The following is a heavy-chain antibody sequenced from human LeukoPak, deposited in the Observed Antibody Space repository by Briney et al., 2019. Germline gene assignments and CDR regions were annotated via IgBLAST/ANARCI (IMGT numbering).Heavy chain of an antibody. J-gene: IGHJ4*02. CDR1: GYTFTGYY. V-gene: IGHV1-2*02. D-gene: IGHD2-8*01. Sequence: GASVKVSCRASGYTFTGYYLHWVRQAPGQGLEWMGWINPNSGGTNYAQKFQGRVTMTRDTSISTAYMELSSLTSDDTAVYYCARAPTIQRYCANGVCYLAYWGQGTLVTVSS. CDR2: INPNSGGT. CDR3: ARAPTIQRYCANGVCYLAY.